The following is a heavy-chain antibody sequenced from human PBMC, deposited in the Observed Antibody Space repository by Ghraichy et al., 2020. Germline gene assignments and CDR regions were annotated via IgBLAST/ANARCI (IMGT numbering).Heavy chain of an antibody. D-gene: IGHD2-15*01. CDR1: GFIFNTYA. J-gene: IGHJ4*02. CDR2: ITKSGDST. CDR3: ARSDTDYSGYYFDY. V-gene: IGHV3-23*01. Sequence: GGSLRLSCATSGFIFNTYAMSWVRQAPGKGLQWVSSITKSGDSTFYADSVKGRFTMSRDESQNTLFLQMNGLRAEDTAIYYCARSDTDYSGYYFDYWGQGSLVAVSS.